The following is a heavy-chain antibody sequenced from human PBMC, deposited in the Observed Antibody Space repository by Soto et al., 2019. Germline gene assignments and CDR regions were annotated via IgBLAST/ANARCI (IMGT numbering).Heavy chain of an antibody. CDR2: INPNTGVT. D-gene: IGHD3-3*01. CDR3: IRDLRFLEVLFDP. V-gene: IGHV1-2*02. Sequence: GASVKVSCKASGYTFTDYYMHWVRQAPGQGLEWMGCINPNTGVTNYAQKFQGRVTMTRDTSISTAYMELSRLRSDDTAVYYCIRDLRFLEVLFDPWGQGTLVTVSS. CDR1: GYTFTDYY. J-gene: IGHJ5*02.